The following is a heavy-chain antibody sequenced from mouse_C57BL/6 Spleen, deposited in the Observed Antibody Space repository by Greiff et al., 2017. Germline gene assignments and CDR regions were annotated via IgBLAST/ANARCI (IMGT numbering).Heavy chain of an antibody. D-gene: IGHD1-1*01. CDR1: GYTFTDYN. J-gene: IGHJ2*01. Sequence: VQLQQSGPELVKPGASVKMSCKASGYTFTDYNMHWVKQSHGKSLEWIGYINPNNGGTSYNQKFKGKATVTVNKSSSTASMELRSLTSGDSAVYVCARGGFYGSSPHDYWGQGTTLTVSS. CDR3: ARGGFYGSSPHDY. V-gene: IGHV1-22*01. CDR2: INPNNGGT.